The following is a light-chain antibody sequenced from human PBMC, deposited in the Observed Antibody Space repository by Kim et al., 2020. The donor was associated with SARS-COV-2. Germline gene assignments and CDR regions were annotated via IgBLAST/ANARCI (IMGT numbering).Light chain of an antibody. J-gene: IGKJ2*01. CDR1: QNIRSY. CDR3: LGSYGNPPYT. CDR2: GAT. Sequence: DIQVSQSPSSLSASVGARVTITCRASQNIRSYLSWYQQSPGKAPKLLIYGATHLHTGVPSRFSGSGFGTDFTLTITGLQAEDFATYFCLGSYGNPPYTFGQGTKLEI. V-gene: IGKV1-39*01.